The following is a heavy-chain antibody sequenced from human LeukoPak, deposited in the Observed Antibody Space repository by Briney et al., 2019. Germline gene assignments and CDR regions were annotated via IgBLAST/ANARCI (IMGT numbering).Heavy chain of an antibody. V-gene: IGHV4-39*07. CDR3: ASRRPSGSDDI. CDR2: IFNSGST. J-gene: IGHJ3*02. Sequence: SETLSLTCTVSGGSINSNNHYWGWIRQPPGKGLEWIGNIFNSGSTYDNPSLKGRVTISADASKNQFSLKLSSVTAADTAVYYCASRRPSGSDDIWGQGTMVTVSS. D-gene: IGHD1-26*01. CDR1: GGSINSNNHY.